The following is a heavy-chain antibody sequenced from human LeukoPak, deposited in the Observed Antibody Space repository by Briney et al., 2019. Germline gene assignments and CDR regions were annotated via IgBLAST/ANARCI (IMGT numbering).Heavy chain of an antibody. CDR1: RFTFGSYW. J-gene: IGHJ6*03. Sequence: PGGSLRLSCAASRFTFGSYWMHWVRQAPGKGLVWVPRINSDGSSTTYADSVKGRFTISRDKAKNTLYLQMNSLRAEDTAVYYCARSPAMGHYYYYYMDVWGKGTTVTISS. CDR2: INSDGSST. D-gene: IGHD1-26*01. V-gene: IGHV3-74*03. CDR3: ARSPAMGHYYYYYMDV.